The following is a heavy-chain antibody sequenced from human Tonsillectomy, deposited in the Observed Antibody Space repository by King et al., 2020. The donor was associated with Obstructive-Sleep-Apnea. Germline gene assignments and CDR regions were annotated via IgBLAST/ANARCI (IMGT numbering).Heavy chain of an antibody. CDR3: ASLSGSSPFDSLDI. J-gene: IGHJ3*02. CDR1: GYTFNSYG. Sequence: VQLVESGAEVKKPGASVKVSCKASGYTFNSYGISWVRQAPGQGLEWMGWISAYSGNTKHAQKFQGRVTMTTDTSTSTAYMELRSLRSDDTAVYYCASLSGSSPFDSLDIWGQGTMVTVSS. CDR2: ISAYSGNT. V-gene: IGHV1-18*01. D-gene: IGHD1-26*01.